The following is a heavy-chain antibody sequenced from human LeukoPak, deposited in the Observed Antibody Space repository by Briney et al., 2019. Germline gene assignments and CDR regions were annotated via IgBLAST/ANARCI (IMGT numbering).Heavy chain of an antibody. J-gene: IGHJ5*01. Sequence: KPTETLSLTCTVSGGSISSHYWAWIRQPPGKGLEWSGYISYTGSTNYNPSLKSRVTISVDTSKNEFSLKLRSVTAADTAVYYCAREGYSSNWYDYWGQGTLVTVSS. CDR3: AREGYSSNWYDY. D-gene: IGHD6-13*01. CDR1: GGSISSHY. CDR2: ISYTGST. V-gene: IGHV4-59*11.